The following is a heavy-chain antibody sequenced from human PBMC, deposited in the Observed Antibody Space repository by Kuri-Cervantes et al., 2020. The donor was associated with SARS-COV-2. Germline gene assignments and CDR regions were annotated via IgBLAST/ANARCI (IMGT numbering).Heavy chain of an antibody. J-gene: IGHJ4*02. CDR2: IYHSGST. Sequence: SCTVSGGSISSGGYYWSWIRQPPGKGLEWIGYIYHSGSTYYNPSLKSRVTISVDRSKNQFSLKLSSVTAADTAVYYCARAAPDIVVVPAAKYFDYWGQGTLVTVSS. CDR1: GGSISSGGYY. V-gene: IGHV4-30-2*01. D-gene: IGHD2-2*01. CDR3: ARAAPDIVVVPAAKYFDY.